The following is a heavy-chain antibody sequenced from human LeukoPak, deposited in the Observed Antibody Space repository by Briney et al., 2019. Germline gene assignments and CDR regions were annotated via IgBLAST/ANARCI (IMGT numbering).Heavy chain of an antibody. Sequence: TPSETLSLTCTVSGGSISNYYWNWIRHPPGKGLEWIGYISYSGSTNYNPSLKSRVTISIDTSKNQFSLKLTSVTAADTAVYYCASASYCTSTSCPFDPWGQGTLVTVSS. V-gene: IGHV4-59*01. CDR2: ISYSGST. J-gene: IGHJ5*02. D-gene: IGHD2-2*01. CDR1: GGSISNYY. CDR3: ASASYCTSTSCPFDP.